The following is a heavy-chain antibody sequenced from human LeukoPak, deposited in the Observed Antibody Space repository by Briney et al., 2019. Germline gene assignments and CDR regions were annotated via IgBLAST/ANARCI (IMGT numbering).Heavy chain of an antibody. V-gene: IGHV4-34*01. CDR3: ARTYDYATIDY. CDR1: GGSFSGYY. J-gene: IGHJ4*02. Sequence: SETLSLTCAVYGGSFSGYYWSWIRQPPGKGLEWIGSIYYSGSTYYNPSLKSRVTISVGTSKNQFSLKLSSVTAADTAVYYCARTYDYATIDYWGQGTLVTVSS. CDR2: IYYSGST. D-gene: IGHD3-16*01.